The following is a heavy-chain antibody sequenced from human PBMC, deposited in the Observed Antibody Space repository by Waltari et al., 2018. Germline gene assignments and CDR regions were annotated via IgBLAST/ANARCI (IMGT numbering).Heavy chain of an antibody. D-gene: IGHD5-12*01. CDR1: GFPLHYNY. V-gene: IGHV3-53*01. CDR3: ARAGLGSPVEWLRLFDQ. Sequence: EVQLVESGGGLIQPGGSLRLSCAASGFPLHYNYMSWVRQPPGKGLELVSVIYAGGKKYYADSVKGRFTISRDDSQSTLFLQLNNLGAEDTAVYYCARAGLGSPVEWLRLFDQWGQGTLVTVSS. J-gene: IGHJ4*02. CDR2: IYAGGKK.